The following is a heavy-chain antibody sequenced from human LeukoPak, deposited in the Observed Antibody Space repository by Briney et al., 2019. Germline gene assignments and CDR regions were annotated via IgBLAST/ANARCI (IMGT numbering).Heavy chain of an antibody. D-gene: IGHD4-17*01. V-gene: IGHV3-23*01. CDR1: GFTFSSYA. CDR2: ISGSGGST. Sequence: GGSLRLSCAASGFTFSSYAMSWVRQAPGKGLEWVSAISGSGGSTYYADSVKGRFTISRDNAKNSLYLQMNSLRAEDTAVYYCARDSDYGDFDYWGQGTLVTVSS. J-gene: IGHJ4*02. CDR3: ARDSDYGDFDY.